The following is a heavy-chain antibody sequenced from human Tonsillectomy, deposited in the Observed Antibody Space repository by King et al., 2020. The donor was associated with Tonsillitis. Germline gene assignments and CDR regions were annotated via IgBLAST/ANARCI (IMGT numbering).Heavy chain of an antibody. V-gene: IGHV3-30*18. CDR3: AKDGVGGYFDY. CDR1: GFTFSSYG. D-gene: IGHD1-26*01. J-gene: IGHJ4*02. Sequence: VQLVESGGGVVQPGRSLRLSCAASGFTFSSYGMHSVRQAPGKGREWVALISYDGGNNYYADSVKGRFPISRDNSKNTLYLQMNSLRVEDTAVYYCAKDGVGGYFDYWGQGALVTVSS. CDR2: ISYDGGNN.